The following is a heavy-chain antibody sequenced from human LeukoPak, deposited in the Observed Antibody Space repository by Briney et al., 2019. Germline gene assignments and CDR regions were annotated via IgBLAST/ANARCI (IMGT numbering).Heavy chain of an antibody. V-gene: IGHV3-7*01. Sequence: PGGSLRLSCAGSGFIFSNYWMSSVRRAPGKGLEWVANIKQDESEKYYVDSVEGRFTVSRDNAKNSLYLQMNGLRDQDTAVYYCATNSDYRFEYWGQGTLVTVSS. CDR1: GFIFSNYW. J-gene: IGHJ4*02. CDR3: ATNSDYRFEY. CDR2: IKQDESEK. D-gene: IGHD3-22*01.